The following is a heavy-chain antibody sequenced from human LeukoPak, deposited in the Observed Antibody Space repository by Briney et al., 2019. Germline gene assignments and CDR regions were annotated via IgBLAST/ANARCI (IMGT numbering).Heavy chain of an antibody. CDR1: GFTFSSYG. J-gene: IGHJ6*02. V-gene: IGHV3-33*01. Sequence: GGSLRLSCAASGFTFSSYGMDWVRQAPGKGLEWVAVIWYDGSNKYYADSEKGRFTISRDNSKNTLYLQMNSLRAEDTAVYYCAREGGTVTLYYYYGMDVWGQGTTVTVSS. D-gene: IGHD4-17*01. CDR2: IWYDGSNK. CDR3: AREGGTVTLYYYYGMDV.